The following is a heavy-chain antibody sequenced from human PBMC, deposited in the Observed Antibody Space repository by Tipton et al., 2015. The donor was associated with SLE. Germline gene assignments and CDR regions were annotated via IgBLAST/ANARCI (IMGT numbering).Heavy chain of an antibody. V-gene: IGHV3-23*01. J-gene: IGHJ5*02. Sequence: SLRLSCAASGFIFRSYAMHWVRQAPGKGLEWVSAISGSGGSTYYADSVKGRFSISRDNSKNTLYLQMNSLRAEDTAVYYCARERVGATTWFDPWGQGTLVTVSS. CDR3: ARERVGATTWFDP. CDR2: ISGSGGST. D-gene: IGHD1-26*01. CDR1: GFIFRSYA.